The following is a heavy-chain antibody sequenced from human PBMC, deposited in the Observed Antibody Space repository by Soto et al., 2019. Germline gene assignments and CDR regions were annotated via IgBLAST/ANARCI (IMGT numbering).Heavy chain of an antibody. D-gene: IGHD2-2*01. Sequence: ASVKVSCKASGYTFTRYYMHWVRQAPGQGLELMGIINPSGGSTSYAQKFQGRVTMTRDTSTSTVYMELSSLRSEDTAVYYCARLGGYCSSTTCYGSEVFDLCGQGTLDTVSS. J-gene: IGHJ5*02. CDR2: INPSGGST. V-gene: IGHV1-46*03. CDR3: ARLGGYCSSTTCYGSEVFDL. CDR1: GYTFTRYY.